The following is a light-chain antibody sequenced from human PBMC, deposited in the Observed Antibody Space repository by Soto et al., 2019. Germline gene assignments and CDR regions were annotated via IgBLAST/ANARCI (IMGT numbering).Light chain of an antibody. V-gene: IGLV2-8*01. CDR1: SSDVGGYNF. J-gene: IGLJ2*01. CDR2: EVN. CDR3: SSYAGSTNFVV. Sequence: QSALTQPPSASGSPGQSVTISCTGTSSDVGGYNFVSWYQQHPGKAPRLMIYEVNKRPSGVPDRFSGSKSGSTASLTVSGLRAEDEADYYCSSYAGSTNFVVFGGGTQLTVL.